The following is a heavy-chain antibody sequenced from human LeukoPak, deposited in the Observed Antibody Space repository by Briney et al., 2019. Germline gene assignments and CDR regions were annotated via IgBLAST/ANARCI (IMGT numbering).Heavy chain of an antibody. D-gene: IGHD2-2*01. CDR3: AKTSFRTSSLDY. V-gene: IGHV3-23*01. CDR2: ISGSGGST. CDR1: GFTFGSYA. Sequence: GGSLRLSXAASGFTFGSYAMSWVRQTPGEGLEWVSAISGSGGSTYYADSVKGRFTISRDNSKNTLYLQMNSLRAEDTAVYYCAKTSFRTSSLDYWGQGTLVTVSS. J-gene: IGHJ4*02.